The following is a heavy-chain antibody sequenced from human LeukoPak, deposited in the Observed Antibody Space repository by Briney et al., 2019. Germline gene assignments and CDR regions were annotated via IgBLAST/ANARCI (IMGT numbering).Heavy chain of an antibody. CDR1: GFTLSTYG. D-gene: IGHD2-21*02. CDR2: ISSDGSNK. J-gene: IGHJ4*02. Sequence: GRSLRLSCAASGFTLSTYGMHWVRQAPGKGLEWVAVISSDGSNKFYADSVKGRFTISRGGSKNTLYLQMNSLRPDDTAVYFCAKPQVTANWYYFHYWGQGTQVTVSS. CDR3: AKPQVTANWYYFHY. V-gene: IGHV3-30*18.